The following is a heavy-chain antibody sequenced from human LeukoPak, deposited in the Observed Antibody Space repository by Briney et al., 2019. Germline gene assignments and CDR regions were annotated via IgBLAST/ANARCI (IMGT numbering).Heavy chain of an antibody. V-gene: IGHV3-30*04. Sequence: GSLRLSRAASGFTFRNYAMHWVRQAPGKGLEWVAVISYDGSNKYYADSVKGRFTISRDNSKNTLYLQMNSLRAEDTAVYYCARTPDYWGQGTLVTVSS. CDR3: ARTPDY. CDR1: GFTFRNYA. J-gene: IGHJ4*02. CDR2: ISYDGSNK.